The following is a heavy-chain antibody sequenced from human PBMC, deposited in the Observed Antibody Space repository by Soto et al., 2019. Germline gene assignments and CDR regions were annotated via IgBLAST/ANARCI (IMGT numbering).Heavy chain of an antibody. Sequence: ASVKVSCKASGYTCTGYYMHWVRQAPGQGLEWMGWINPNSGGTNYAQKFQGRVTMTRETSISTAYMELSRLRSDDTAVYYCARGSGSYYNSLSYYGMDVWGQGTTVTV. CDR2: INPNSGGT. J-gene: IGHJ6*02. CDR3: ARGSGSYYNSLSYYGMDV. CDR1: GYTCTGYY. D-gene: IGHD3-10*01. V-gene: IGHV1-2*02.